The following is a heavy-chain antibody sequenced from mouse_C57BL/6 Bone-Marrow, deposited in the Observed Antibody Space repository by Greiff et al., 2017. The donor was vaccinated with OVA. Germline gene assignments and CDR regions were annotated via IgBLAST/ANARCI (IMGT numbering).Heavy chain of an antibody. Sequence: QVQLKDSGPELVKPGASVKLSCKASGYTFTSYDINWVKQRPGQGLEWIGWIYPRDGSTKYNEKFKGKATLTVDTSSSTAYMELHSLTSEDSAVYFCARQNWDWGAWFAYWGQGTLVTVSA. CDR2: IYPRDGST. J-gene: IGHJ3*01. D-gene: IGHD4-1*01. V-gene: IGHV1-85*01. CDR3: ARQNWDWGAWFAY. CDR1: GYTFTSYD.